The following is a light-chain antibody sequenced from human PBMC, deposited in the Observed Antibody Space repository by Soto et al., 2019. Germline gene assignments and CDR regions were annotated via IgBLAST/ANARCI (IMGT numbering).Light chain of an antibody. CDR2: GAS. J-gene: IGKJ5*01. CDR3: QQYDNSPIT. V-gene: IGKV3-15*01. CDR1: QSVSTN. Sequence: EIAMTQSPASLSVSPGERATLSCRASQSVSTNLAWYQQKPGQAPRLLMYGASTRAIGIPARFTGDGSGTEFTLTISRLQPEDVTFYYCQQYDNSPITFGQGTRLEIK.